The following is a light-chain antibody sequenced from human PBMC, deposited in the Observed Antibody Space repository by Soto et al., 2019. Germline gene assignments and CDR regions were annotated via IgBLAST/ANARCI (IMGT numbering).Light chain of an antibody. CDR1: QSVSSY. Sequence: EIVLTQSPATLSLSPGERATLSCRASQSVSSYLAWYQQKPGQAPSLLIYDASNRATGIPARFSGSGSGTDFTLTISSLEPEDFAVYYCLQRSNWPLTFGGGTKVEIK. J-gene: IGKJ4*01. CDR3: LQRSNWPLT. CDR2: DAS. V-gene: IGKV3-11*01.